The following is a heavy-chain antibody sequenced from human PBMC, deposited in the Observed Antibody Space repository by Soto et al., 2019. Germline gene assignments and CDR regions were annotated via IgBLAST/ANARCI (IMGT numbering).Heavy chain of an antibody. V-gene: IGHV1-2*04. CDR2: INPNIGGT. J-gene: IGHJ3*02. CDR1: GYTFTGYY. Sequence: QVQLVQSGAEVKKPGASVKVSCKASGYTFTGYYMHWVRQAPGQGLEWMGWINPNIGGTNYAQKFQGWVTMTRDTSISTAYMELSRLRSDETAVYYCERERITIVRGVIIRPNDAFAIWGQGTMVTVSS. CDR3: ERERITIVRGVIIRPNDAFAI. D-gene: IGHD3-10*01.